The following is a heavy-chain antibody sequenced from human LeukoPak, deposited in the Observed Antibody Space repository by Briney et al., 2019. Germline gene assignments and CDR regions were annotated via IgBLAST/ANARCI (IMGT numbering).Heavy chain of an antibody. CDR1: GGSISNHY. J-gene: IGHJ4*02. CDR3: ARRFLEWLLFDY. CDR2: IYYSGST. Sequence: SETLSLTCTVSGGSISNHYWSWIRQPPGKGLEWIGYIYYSGSTNYNPSLKSRITISLDTSKNQFSLKLSSVTAADTAVYYCARRFLEWLLFDYWGQGTLVTVSS. V-gene: IGHV4-59*08. D-gene: IGHD3-3*01.